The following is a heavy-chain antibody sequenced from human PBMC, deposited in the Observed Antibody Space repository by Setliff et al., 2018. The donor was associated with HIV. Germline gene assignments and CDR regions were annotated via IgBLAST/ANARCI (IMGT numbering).Heavy chain of an antibody. CDR3: ARGDDFHDGSGYYYP. CDR2: IYDSHFT. D-gene: IGHD3-22*01. Sequence: SETLSLTCTVSGGSIGLYYWSWIRQPPGEGLEWIGYIYDSHFTNYSPSLQSRVAISVDTSRNQLSLKLDSVTAADTAVYYCARGDDFHDGSGYYYPWGQGTLVTVSS. J-gene: IGHJ5*02. V-gene: IGHV4-59*01. CDR1: GGSIGLYY.